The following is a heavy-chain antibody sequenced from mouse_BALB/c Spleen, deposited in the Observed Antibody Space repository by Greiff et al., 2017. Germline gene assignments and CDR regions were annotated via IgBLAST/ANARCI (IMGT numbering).Heavy chain of an antibody. CDR2: ISYSGST. D-gene: IGHD1-1*01. Sequence: EVQLVESGPGLVKPSQSLSLTCTVTGYSITSDYAWNWIRQLPGNKLEWMGYISYSGSTSYNPSLKSRISITRDTSKNQFFLQLNSVTTEDTATYYCARSYGSSYYGYCDVWGAGTTVTVSS. V-gene: IGHV3-2*02. CDR3: ARSYGSSYYGYCDV. CDR1: GYSITSDYA. J-gene: IGHJ1*01.